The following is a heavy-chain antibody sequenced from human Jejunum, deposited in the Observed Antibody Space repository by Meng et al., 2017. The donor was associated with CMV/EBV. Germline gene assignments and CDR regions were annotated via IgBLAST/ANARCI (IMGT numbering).Heavy chain of an antibody. CDR3: ARDYNRRAFDP. J-gene: IGHJ5*02. CDR2: INLNIGGT. Sequence: SCKVSGSTFTGCYIHWVRQAPGEGLEWMGWINLNIGGTDYAQKFQGRVIMTRDTSGSTAYMELSGLRSDDTAIYYCARDYNRRAFDPWGQGTLVTVSS. D-gene: IGHD3-10*01. CDR1: GSTFTGCY. V-gene: IGHV1-2*02.